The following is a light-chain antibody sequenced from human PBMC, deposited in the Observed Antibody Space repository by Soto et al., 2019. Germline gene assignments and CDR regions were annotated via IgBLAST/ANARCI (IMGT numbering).Light chain of an antibody. V-gene: IGKV3-15*01. CDR1: QSVSSS. Sequence: EIVMTQSPATLSVSPGERATLSCRASQSVSSSLAWYQQKPGQAPRLLIYGASTRATGIPARFSGSGSGTECTLTISSLQSEDVAVYYCQQYNNWPGTLGQGTKVDIK. J-gene: IGKJ1*01. CDR2: GAS. CDR3: QQYNNWPGT.